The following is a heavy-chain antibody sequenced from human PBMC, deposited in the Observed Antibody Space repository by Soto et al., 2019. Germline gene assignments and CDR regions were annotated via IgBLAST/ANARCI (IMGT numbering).Heavy chain of an antibody. CDR3: ATGKRTTKYYDFWSGLYYYGMDV. Sequence: GGSLRLSCAASGFTFSSYAMSWVRQAPGKGLEWVSAISGSGGSTYYADSVKGRFTISRDNSKNTLYLQMNSLRAEDTAVYYCATGKRTTKYYDFWSGLYYYGMDVWGQGTTVTVYS. J-gene: IGHJ6*02. V-gene: IGHV3-23*01. D-gene: IGHD3-3*01. CDR2: ISGSGGST. CDR1: GFTFSSYA.